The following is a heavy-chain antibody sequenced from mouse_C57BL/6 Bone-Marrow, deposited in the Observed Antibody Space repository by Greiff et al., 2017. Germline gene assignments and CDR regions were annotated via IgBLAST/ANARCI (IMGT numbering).Heavy chain of an antibody. CDR1: GYTFTSYW. Sequence: QVQLQQPGAELVKPGASVKLSCKASGYTFTSYWMHWVKQRPGQGLEWIGMIHPNSGSTNYNEKFKSKATLTVDKSSSTAYMQLSSLTSEDSAVYYCARERTYYDYAWFAYWGQGTLVTVSA. CDR3: ARERTYYDYAWFAY. CDR2: IHPNSGST. V-gene: IGHV1-64*01. D-gene: IGHD2-4*01. J-gene: IGHJ3*01.